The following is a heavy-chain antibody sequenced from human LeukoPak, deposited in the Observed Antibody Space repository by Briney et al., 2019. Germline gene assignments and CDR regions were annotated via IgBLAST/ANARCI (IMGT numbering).Heavy chain of an antibody. CDR2: IYYSEST. J-gene: IGHJ4*02. Sequence: PSETLSLTCTVSGGSISSSSYYWGWIRQPPGKGLEWIGNIYYSESTYYNPSLKSRVTISVDTSKNQFSLKLSSVTAADTAVYYCARGRNWNLHFDYWGQGTLVTVSS. CDR3: ARGRNWNLHFDY. V-gene: IGHV4-39*01. CDR1: GGSISSSSYY. D-gene: IGHD1-7*01.